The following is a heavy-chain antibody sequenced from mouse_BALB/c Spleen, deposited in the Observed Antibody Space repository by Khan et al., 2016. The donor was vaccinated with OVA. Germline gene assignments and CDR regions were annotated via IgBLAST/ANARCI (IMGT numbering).Heavy chain of an antibody. CDR3: VRDYYGSSYEDY. CDR1: GFTFSSYA. J-gene: IGHJ2*01. V-gene: IGHV5-9-3*01. D-gene: IGHD1-1*01. CDR2: ISSGGTYT. Sequence: EVELVESGGTLVKPGGSLKLSCAASGFTFSSYAMSWVRQTPEKRLEWVATISSGGTYTYYPDSVKGRFTISSDNAKNTLYLQMSSLRSEDTAMYYCVRDYYGSSYEDYWGQGTTLTVSS.